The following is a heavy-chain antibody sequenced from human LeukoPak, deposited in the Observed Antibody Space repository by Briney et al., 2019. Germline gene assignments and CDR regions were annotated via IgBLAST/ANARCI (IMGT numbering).Heavy chain of an antibody. D-gene: IGHD1-14*01. J-gene: IGHJ4*02. CDR3: ARHLTGDYFDY. V-gene: IGHV4-59*08. CDR1: GGSISSYY. Sequence: SETLSLTCTVSGGSISSYYRSWIRQPPGKGLEWIGYIYYSGSTNYNPSLKSRVTISVDTSKNQFSLKLSSVTAADTAVYYCARHLTGDYFDYWGQGTLVTVSS. CDR2: IYYSGST.